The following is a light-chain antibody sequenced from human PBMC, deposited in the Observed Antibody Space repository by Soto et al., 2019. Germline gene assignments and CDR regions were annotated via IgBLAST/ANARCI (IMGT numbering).Light chain of an antibody. J-gene: IGLJ1*01. CDR2: EVD. CDR3: CSYAGGFTYV. Sequence: QSALTQPASVSGSPGQSITISCTGPSSDIGSYTLVSWYPQHPGKAPKVMIYEVDKWPSGVSTRFSGSRSGNTASLTISGLQAEDEADYFCCSYAGGFTYVFGTGTKVTVL. V-gene: IGLV2-23*02. CDR1: SSDIGSYTL.